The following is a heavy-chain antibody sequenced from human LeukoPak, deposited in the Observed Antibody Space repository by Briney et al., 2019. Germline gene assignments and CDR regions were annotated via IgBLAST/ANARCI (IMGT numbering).Heavy chain of an antibody. CDR3: AKDAGGAGASTFDY. Sequence: PGGSLRLSCAASGFTFSSHTMSWVRQAPGKGLEWVSTIGGRGGSIYYADAVKGRFTISRANSKNTLSLQMNSLKAEDTAIYYCAKDAGGAGASTFDYWGQGTLVTVSS. CDR1: GFTFSSHT. J-gene: IGHJ4*02. D-gene: IGHD3-10*01. V-gene: IGHV3-23*01. CDR2: IGGRGGSI.